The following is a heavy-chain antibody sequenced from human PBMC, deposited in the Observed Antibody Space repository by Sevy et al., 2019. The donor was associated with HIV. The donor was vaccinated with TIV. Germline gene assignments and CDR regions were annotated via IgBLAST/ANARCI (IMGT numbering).Heavy chain of an antibody. CDR2: INPNSGGT. Sequence: ASVKVSCKASGYTFTGYYMHWVRQAPGQGLEWMGRINPNSGGTNYGHKFQGRVTMTRDTSISTAYMELSRLRSDDTAVYYCAREGYYDSSGYQSWGQRTLVTVSS. D-gene: IGHD3-22*01. J-gene: IGHJ5*02. CDR3: AREGYYDSSGYQS. V-gene: IGHV1-2*06. CDR1: GYTFTGYY.